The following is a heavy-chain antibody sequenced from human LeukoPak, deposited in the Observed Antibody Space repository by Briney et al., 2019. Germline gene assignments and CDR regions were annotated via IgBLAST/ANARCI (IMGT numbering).Heavy chain of an antibody. CDR1: GGSTSSYY. J-gene: IGHJ4*02. CDR2: IYYSGST. D-gene: IGHD1-1*01. V-gene: IGHV4-59*08. Sequence: PSETLSLTCTVSGGSTSSYYWSWIRQPPGEGLEWIGYIYYSGSTNYNPSLKSRVTISVDTSKNQFSLKLSSVTAADTAVYYCARHQAPTSRFDYWGQGTLVTVSS. CDR3: ARHQAPTSRFDY.